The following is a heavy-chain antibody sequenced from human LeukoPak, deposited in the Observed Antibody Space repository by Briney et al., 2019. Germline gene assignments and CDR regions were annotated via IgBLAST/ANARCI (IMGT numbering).Heavy chain of an antibody. CDR2: ISGSGGST. CDR3: AKDRAPGIAGYYFDY. CDR1: GFTFSSYA. D-gene: IGHD6-13*01. Sequence: GVSLRLSCAASGFTFSSYAMSWVRQAPGKGLEWVSAISGSGGSTYYADSVKGRFTISRDNSKNTLYLQMNSLRAEDTAVYYWAKDRAPGIAGYYFDYWGQGTLVTVSS. J-gene: IGHJ4*02. V-gene: IGHV3-23*01.